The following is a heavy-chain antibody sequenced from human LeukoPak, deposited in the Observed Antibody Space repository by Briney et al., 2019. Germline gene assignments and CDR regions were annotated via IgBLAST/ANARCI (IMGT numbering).Heavy chain of an antibody. D-gene: IGHD6-19*01. CDR1: GFTFSSYA. CDR2: ISSSSDST. CDR3: AKDSKAVAGTRYFQH. Sequence: PGGSLRLSCAASGFTFSSYAMSWVRQAPGKGLEWVSTISSSSDSTYYADSVKGRFTISRDNSKNTLYLQMNSLRAEDTAVYYCAKDSKAVAGTRYFQHWGQGTLVTVSS. J-gene: IGHJ1*01. V-gene: IGHV3-23*01.